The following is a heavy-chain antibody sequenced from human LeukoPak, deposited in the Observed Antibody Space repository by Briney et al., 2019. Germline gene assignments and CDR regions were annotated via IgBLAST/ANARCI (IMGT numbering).Heavy chain of an antibody. CDR1: GFTFSSYE. CDR2: ISSSGSTI. J-gene: IGHJ4*02. Sequence: GGSLRLSCAASGFTFSSYEMNWVRQAPGKGLEWVSYISSSGSTIYYADSVKGRFTISRDNAKNSLYLQMNSLRAEDTAVYHCASSYSSSSYFDYWGQRTLSPSPQ. CDR3: ASSYSSSSYFDY. V-gene: IGHV3-48*03. D-gene: IGHD6-6*01.